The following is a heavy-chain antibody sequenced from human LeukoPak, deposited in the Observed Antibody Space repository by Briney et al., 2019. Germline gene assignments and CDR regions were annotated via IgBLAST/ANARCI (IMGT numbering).Heavy chain of an antibody. Sequence: GGSLRLSCAASGFTFSDYAMHWVRQAPGKGLEWVALISYDGTNKYYADSVKGRFTISRDNSRNTLYLQMNSLRAEDTAVYYCARDPRYCSGGSCYHPQYYYYGMDVWGQGTTVTVSS. CDR1: GFTFSDYA. CDR2: ISYDGTNK. V-gene: IGHV3-30-3*01. J-gene: IGHJ6*02. D-gene: IGHD2-15*01. CDR3: ARDPRYCSGGSCYHPQYYYYGMDV.